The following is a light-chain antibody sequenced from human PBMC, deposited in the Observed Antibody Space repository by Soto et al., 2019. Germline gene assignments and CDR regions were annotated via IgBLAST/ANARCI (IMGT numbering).Light chain of an antibody. CDR2: GAS. CDR3: QYYGGSSWT. J-gene: IGKJ1*01. V-gene: IGKV3-20*01. Sequence: EIVLTQFPGTLSLSPGERATLSCRASQSVASNYLAWYQQRPGQAPRVLIFGASSRATGTPDKFSGSGSGTDFTLTISRLDPDDFAVYYCQYYGGSSWTFGQGTKVDIK. CDR1: QSVASNY.